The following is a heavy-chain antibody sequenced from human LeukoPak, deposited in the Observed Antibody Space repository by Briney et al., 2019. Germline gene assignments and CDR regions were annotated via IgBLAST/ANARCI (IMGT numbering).Heavy chain of an antibody. CDR3: ARGGVYCSSVSCSVDY. V-gene: IGHV3-49*03. D-gene: IGHD2-2*01. CDR1: GFTFGDYA. CDR2: IRSKPYGGTT. J-gene: IGHJ4*02. Sequence: GGSLRLSCTASGFTFGDYAMSWFRQAPGKGLEWVGFIRSKPYGGTTENAASVRGRFTISRDDSKSIAYLQMNSLKTEDTAVYYCARGGVYCSSVSCSVDYWGQGILVTVSS.